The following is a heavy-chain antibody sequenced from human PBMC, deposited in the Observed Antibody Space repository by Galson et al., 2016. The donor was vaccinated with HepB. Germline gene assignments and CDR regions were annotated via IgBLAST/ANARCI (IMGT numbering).Heavy chain of an antibody. J-gene: IGHJ4*02. CDR1: AYRFSDYW. D-gene: IGHD2-2*01. V-gene: IGHV5-51*03. CDR3: ARGGFCSSLNWAFDY. CDR2: IFPGDSDT. Sequence: QSGAEVKQPGESLKISCQGSAYRFSDYWIAWVRQMPGKGLEFMGIIFPGDSDTIYSPSFQGQVTFSSDKSISTVYLHWTSLKASDTAMYYCARGGFCSSLNWAFDYWGQGTPVTVFS.